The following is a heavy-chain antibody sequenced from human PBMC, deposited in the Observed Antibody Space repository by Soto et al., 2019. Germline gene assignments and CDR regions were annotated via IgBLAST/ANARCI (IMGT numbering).Heavy chain of an antibody. CDR2: IIPILGIA. CDR1: GYTFTSYG. D-gene: IGHD4-4*01. J-gene: IGHJ6*03. CDR3: ARNRIRTTGYYYYYMDV. Sequence: SVKVSCKASGYTFTSYGISWVRQAPGQGLEWMGRIIPILGIANYAQKFQGRVTTTADKSTSTAYMELSSLRSEDTAVYYCARNRIRTTGYYYYYMDVWGKGTTVTVSS. V-gene: IGHV1-69*04.